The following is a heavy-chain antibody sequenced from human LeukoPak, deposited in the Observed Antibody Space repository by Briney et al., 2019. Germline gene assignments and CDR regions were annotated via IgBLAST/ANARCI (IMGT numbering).Heavy chain of an antibody. Sequence: GGSLRLSCAASGFTFSSYAMSWVRQAPGKGLEWVSGISGSGDNTYYADSVKGRFTISRDNSKNTLYVQVNSLGTEDTAAYCCAKGSYYDSSGSFYFDYWGQGTLVTVSS. CDR2: ISGSGDNT. CDR1: GFTFSSYA. V-gene: IGHV3-23*01. J-gene: IGHJ4*02. D-gene: IGHD3-22*01. CDR3: AKGSYYDSSGSFYFDY.